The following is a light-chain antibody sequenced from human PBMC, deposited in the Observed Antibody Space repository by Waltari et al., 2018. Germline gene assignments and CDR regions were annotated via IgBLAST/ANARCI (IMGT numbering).Light chain of an antibody. V-gene: IGKV1-39*01. CDR3: QQSYSTLGT. J-gene: IGKJ3*01. Sequence: DIQMTQSPSSLSASVGDRVTITCRASQSISSYLNWYQQKPGKAPKLLIYAASSLQSGVPSRFGGSGSGTDFTLTISSLQPEDFATYYCQQSYSTLGTFGPGTKVDIK. CDR1: QSISSY. CDR2: AAS.